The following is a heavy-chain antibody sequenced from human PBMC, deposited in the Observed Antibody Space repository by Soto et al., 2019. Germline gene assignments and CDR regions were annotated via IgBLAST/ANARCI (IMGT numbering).Heavy chain of an antibody. CDR3: AKDEYNLGYCSGGSCYSGALDY. V-gene: IGHV3-30*18. J-gene: IGHJ4*02. D-gene: IGHD2-15*01. Sequence: PGGSLRLSCAASGFTFSSYGMHWVRQAPCKGLEWVAVISYDGSDKYYADSVKGRFTISRDNSKNTLYLQMNSLRAEDTAVYYCAKDEYNLGYCSGGSCYSGALDYWGQGTLVTVSS. CDR1: GFTFSSYG. CDR2: ISYDGSDK.